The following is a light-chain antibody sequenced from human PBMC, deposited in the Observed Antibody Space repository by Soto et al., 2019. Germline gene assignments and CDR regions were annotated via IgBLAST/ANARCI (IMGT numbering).Light chain of an antibody. Sequence: QSVLTQPASVSGSPGQSITISCTGASSDVGGCKFVSWYQHHPGKAPKLMIYEVNRRPSGVSDRFSGSKSGNTASLTISGLQAEDEGDFFCCSYAGNGAWVFGGGTKLTVL. CDR1: SSDVGGCKF. CDR3: CSYAGNGAWV. J-gene: IGLJ3*02. CDR2: EVN. V-gene: IGLV2-23*02.